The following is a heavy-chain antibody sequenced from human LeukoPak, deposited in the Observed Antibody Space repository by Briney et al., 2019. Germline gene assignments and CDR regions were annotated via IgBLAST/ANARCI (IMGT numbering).Heavy chain of an antibody. J-gene: IGHJ4*02. CDR1: GFTFSSYA. Sequence: GGSLRLSCAASGFTFSSYAMSWVRQAPGKGLEWVSAISGSGGSTYYADSVKGRFTISRDNSKNTLYLQMNSLRAEDTAVSYCAKTKDYYGSGIYYDYWGQGTLVTVSS. V-gene: IGHV3-23*01. CDR2: ISGSGGST. D-gene: IGHD3-10*01. CDR3: AKTKDYYGSGIYYDY.